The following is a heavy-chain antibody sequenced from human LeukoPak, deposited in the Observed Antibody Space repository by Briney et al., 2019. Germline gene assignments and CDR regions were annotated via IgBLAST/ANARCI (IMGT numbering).Heavy chain of an antibody. J-gene: IGHJ3*01. V-gene: IGHV4-61*02. Sequence: SETLSLTCTVSGGSISSGSYYWSWIRQPAGKGLEWIGRIYTSGSTNYNPSLKSRVTISVDTSKNHFSLKLNSVTAADTAVYYCAKPSNYYGSATDAFDFWGQGTMVTVSS. D-gene: IGHD3-10*01. CDR2: IYTSGST. CDR1: GGSISSGSYY. CDR3: AKPSNYYGSATDAFDF.